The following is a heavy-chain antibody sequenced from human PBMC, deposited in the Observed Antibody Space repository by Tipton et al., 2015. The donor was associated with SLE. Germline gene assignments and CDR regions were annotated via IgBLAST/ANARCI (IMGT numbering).Heavy chain of an antibody. Sequence: GLVKPSETLSLTCTISDYSITSDNFWGWIRQPPGKGLEWIGRIYHSGSTYYNPSLKSRVTISVDTSNNQFSLRLTSVTAADTAVYYCARVATVFGVARILDYWGQGTLVTVSS. J-gene: IGHJ4*02. CDR2: IYHSGST. D-gene: IGHD3-3*01. V-gene: IGHV4-38-2*02. CDR1: DYSITSDNF. CDR3: ARVATVFGVARILDY.